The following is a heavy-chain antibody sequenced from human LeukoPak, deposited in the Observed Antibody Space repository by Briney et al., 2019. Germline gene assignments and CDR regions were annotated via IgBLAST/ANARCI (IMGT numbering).Heavy chain of an antibody. D-gene: IGHD3-9*01. Sequence: GGSLRLSCAASGFTFSNYGMHWVRQAPGKGPEWVAVISHDGGNKYYADSVKGRFTISRDNSKNTLYLQMNSLRAEDTAVYYCTGYNWFDPWGQGTLVTVSS. J-gene: IGHJ5*02. CDR2: ISHDGGNK. V-gene: IGHV3-30*03. CDR1: GFTFSNYG. CDR3: TGYNWFDP.